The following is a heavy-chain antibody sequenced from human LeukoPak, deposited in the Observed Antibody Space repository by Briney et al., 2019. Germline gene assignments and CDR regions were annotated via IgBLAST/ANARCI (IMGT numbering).Heavy chain of an antibody. Sequence: GGSLRLFCAASGFTFSSYGMHWVRQAPGKGLEWVAVISYDGGNKYYEDSVKGRFTISRDNYKNTLYLQMNSLRAEDTAVYYCAKERGSGSSYYYGMDVWGQGTTVTVSS. CDR2: ISYDGGNK. V-gene: IGHV3-30*18. CDR3: AKERGSGSSYYYGMDV. CDR1: GFTFSSYG. J-gene: IGHJ6*02. D-gene: IGHD3-10*01.